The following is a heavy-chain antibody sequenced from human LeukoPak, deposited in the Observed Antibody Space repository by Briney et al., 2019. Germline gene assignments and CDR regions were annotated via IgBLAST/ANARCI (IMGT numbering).Heavy chain of an antibody. CDR3: ARRYYDILTGYLHFDY. J-gene: IGHJ4*02. Sequence: PGGSLRLSCAASGFTFSSYNMHWVRQAPGKGLEWVAFIRYDGSNKYYADSVKGRSTISRDNAKNSLYLQMNSLRAEDTAVYYCARRYYDILTGYLHFDYWGQGTLVTVSS. V-gene: IGHV3-30*02. CDR1: GFTFSSYN. D-gene: IGHD3-9*01. CDR2: IRYDGSNK.